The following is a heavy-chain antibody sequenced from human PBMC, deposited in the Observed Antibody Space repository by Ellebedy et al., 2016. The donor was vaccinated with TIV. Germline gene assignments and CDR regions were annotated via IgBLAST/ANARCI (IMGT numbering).Heavy chain of an antibody. CDR1: GDSISSSTSY. Sequence: SETLSLTCTVSGDSISSSTSYWGWIRQPPGKGLEWIGSIYYSGRTYYNPSLKSRVTISVDTSKNRFSLKVTSVTAADTAVYYCARALNGGTFDYWGQGTTVTVSS. CDR2: IYYSGRT. V-gene: IGHV4-39*07. J-gene: IGHJ4*03. CDR3: ARALNGGTFDY. D-gene: IGHD2-8*01.